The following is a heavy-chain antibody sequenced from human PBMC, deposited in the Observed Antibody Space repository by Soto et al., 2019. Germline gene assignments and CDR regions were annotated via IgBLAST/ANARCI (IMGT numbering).Heavy chain of an antibody. CDR1: GGSIRNYY. V-gene: IGHV4-59*01. J-gene: IGHJ3*02. Sequence: PSETLSLTCTVSGGSIRNYYWSWIRQPPGKGLEWIGYIYHSGSTSYNPSLKSRVTISVDTSKNQFSLRLNSVTAADTAVYYCARSKWVADSFDIWGQGTMVT. CDR3: ARSKWVADSFDI. D-gene: IGHD2-15*01. CDR2: IYHSGST.